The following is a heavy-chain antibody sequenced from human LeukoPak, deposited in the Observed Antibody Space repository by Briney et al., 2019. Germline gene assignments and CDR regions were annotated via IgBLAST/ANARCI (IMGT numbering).Heavy chain of an antibody. J-gene: IGHJ4*02. Sequence: GGSLRLSCAASGFTPSDYYIRWVRQAPGKGLEWVSYSSSSGSTIYYADSVKGRFAISRDNAKNSLNLQMNGLRAEDTAVYYCARRRDFIDYWGQGTLVTVSS. CDR2: SSSSGSTI. CDR1: GFTPSDYY. CDR3: ARRRDFIDY. V-gene: IGHV3-11*01. D-gene: IGHD3/OR15-3a*01.